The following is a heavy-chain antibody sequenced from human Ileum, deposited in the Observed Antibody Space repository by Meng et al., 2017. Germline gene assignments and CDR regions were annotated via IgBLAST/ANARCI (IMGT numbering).Heavy chain of an antibody. V-gene: IGHV4-30-4*01. CDR3: ARDRDSSGYYPY. CDR2: IYYSGST. Sequence: QVQLQESGSGLVKPSQTLSLTCTVSGGSISSGGYYWSWIRQPPGKGLEWIGYIYYSGSTYYNPSLKSRLTISVDTSKNQFSLKLSSVTAADTAVYYCARDRDSSGYYPYWGQGTLVTVSS. J-gene: IGHJ4*02. CDR1: GGSISSGGYY. D-gene: IGHD3-22*01.